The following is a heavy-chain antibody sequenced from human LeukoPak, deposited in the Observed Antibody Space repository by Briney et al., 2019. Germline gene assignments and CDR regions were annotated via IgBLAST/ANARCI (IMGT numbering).Heavy chain of an antibody. J-gene: IGHJ4*02. D-gene: IGHD4-23*01. V-gene: IGHV3-33*01. CDR3: AREEGADGTSGINS. CDR1: GFTFSTYG. Sequence: PGRPLRLSCAASGFTFSTYGMHWVRQAPGKGLEWVSDIWYNGNNKYYADSVKGRFTISRDNSKKTVYLQMNSLRVEDTAVYYCAREEGADGTSGINSWGQGTLVIVSS. CDR2: IWYNGNNK.